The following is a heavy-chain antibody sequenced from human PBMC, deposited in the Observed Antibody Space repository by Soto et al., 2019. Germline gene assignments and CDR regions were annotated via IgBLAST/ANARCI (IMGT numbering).Heavy chain of an antibody. V-gene: IGHV1-2*02. Sequence: ASVKVSCKASAFTVYYLHWVRQAPGQGLEWMGRINPNTGVTDYAQRFQGRVTMTSDTSITTAFMDLSNVDFDDTAVYYCALERQLNSPSDGFDIWGQGXMVTVSS. CDR2: INPNTGVT. D-gene: IGHD6-13*01. J-gene: IGHJ3*02. CDR1: AFTVYY. CDR3: ALERQLNSPSDGFDI.